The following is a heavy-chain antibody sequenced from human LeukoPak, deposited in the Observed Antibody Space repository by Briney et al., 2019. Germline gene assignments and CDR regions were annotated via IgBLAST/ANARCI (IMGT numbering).Heavy chain of an antibody. V-gene: IGHV3-15*04. Sequence: GGSLRLYCAASGFTFTDAWVTWVRQAPGKGLEWVGRIESNSDGGATEYAAPVKGRFTISRDDSITTLYLQMNSLKTEDTAVYYFTTFWTGHFVVDYWGQGILVTVSS. CDR3: TTFWTGHFVVDY. J-gene: IGHJ4*02. CDR2: IESNSDGGAT. D-gene: IGHD3/OR15-3a*01. CDR1: GFTFTDAW.